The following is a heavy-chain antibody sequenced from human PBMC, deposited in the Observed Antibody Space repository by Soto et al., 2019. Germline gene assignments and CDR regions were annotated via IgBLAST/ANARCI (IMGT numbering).Heavy chain of an antibody. Sequence: QVQLVESGGGVVQPGRSLRLSCVASGFTFSSYAMHWVRQAPGKGLEWVAVISYDGSNKYYADSVKGRFTISRDNSKNTLYLQMNSLRAEDTAVYYCARDREITFGGVIVMPDYWGQGTLVTVSS. D-gene: IGHD3-16*02. CDR3: ARDREITFGGVIVMPDY. CDR2: ISYDGSNK. V-gene: IGHV3-30-3*01. CDR1: GFTFSSYA. J-gene: IGHJ4*02.